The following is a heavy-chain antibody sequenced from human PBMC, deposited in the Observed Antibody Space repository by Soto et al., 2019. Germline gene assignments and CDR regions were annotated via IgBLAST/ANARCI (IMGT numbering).Heavy chain of an antibody. J-gene: IGHJ4*02. CDR2: IYSGGTT. CDR3: TKFDFYDSSGYYKY. D-gene: IGHD3-22*01. V-gene: IGHV3-53*01. Sequence: PGGSLRLSCAASGFTVSSSYMSWVRQAPGKGLEWVSLIYSGGTTYYADSVKGRFTISRDNSKNTLNLQMNSLRAEDTAVYYCTKFDFYDSSGYYKYWGQGTLVTVSS. CDR1: GFTVSSSY.